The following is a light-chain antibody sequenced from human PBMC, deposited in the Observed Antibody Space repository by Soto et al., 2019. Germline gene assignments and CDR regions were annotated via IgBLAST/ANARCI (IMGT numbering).Light chain of an antibody. CDR2: DAS. CDR1: QSVISY. V-gene: IGKV3-11*01. J-gene: IGKJ5*01. CDR3: QQRSNWPIT. Sequence: NGLKESPATVSLSPGERARLSCRASQSVISYLAWYQHKPGQAPRLLIYDASNRATGIPARFSGSGSGTDFTLTISSLEPEDFAVYYCQQRSNWPITFCQVTRLEI.